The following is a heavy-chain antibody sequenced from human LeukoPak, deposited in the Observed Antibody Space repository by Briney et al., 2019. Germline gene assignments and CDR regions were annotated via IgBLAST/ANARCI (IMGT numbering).Heavy chain of an antibody. D-gene: IGHD3-22*01. J-gene: IGHJ4*02. CDR3: AKTNYYDSSGYPLDY. Sequence: PGGSLRLSCAASGFTFSSYAMSWVRQAPGKGLEWVSAISGSGGSTYYADSVKGRFTISRDNSKNTLYLQMNSLRAEDAAVYYCAKTNYYDSSGYPLDYWGQGTLVTVSS. CDR1: GFTFSSYA. V-gene: IGHV3-23*01. CDR2: ISGSGGST.